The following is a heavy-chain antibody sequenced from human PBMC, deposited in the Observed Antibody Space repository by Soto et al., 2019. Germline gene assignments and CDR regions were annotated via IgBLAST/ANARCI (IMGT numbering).Heavy chain of an antibody. CDR2: INAGNGNT. Sequence: ASVKVSCKASGYTFTSYAMHWVRQAPGQRLEWMGWINAGNGNTKYSQKFQGRVTITRDTSASTAYMELSSLRSEDTAVYYCARGVLGYCSGGSCYDYWGQGTLVTVSS. CDR3: ARGVLGYCSGGSCYDY. J-gene: IGHJ4*02. CDR1: GYTFTSYA. V-gene: IGHV1-3*01. D-gene: IGHD2-15*01.